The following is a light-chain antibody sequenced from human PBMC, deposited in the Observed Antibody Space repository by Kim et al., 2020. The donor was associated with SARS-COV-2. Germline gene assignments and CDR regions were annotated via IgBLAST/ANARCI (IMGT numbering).Light chain of an antibody. CDR2: EVN. CDR1: SSDVGSYNL. J-gene: IGLJ2*01. V-gene: IGLV2-23*02. Sequence: GHSITMSCTGTSSDVGSYNLVSWYQQHPGKAPKLMIYEVNKRPSGVSNRFSGSKSGNTASLTISGVQAEDEANYYCCSYAGSSTLVFGGGTQLTVL. CDR3: CSYAGSSTLV.